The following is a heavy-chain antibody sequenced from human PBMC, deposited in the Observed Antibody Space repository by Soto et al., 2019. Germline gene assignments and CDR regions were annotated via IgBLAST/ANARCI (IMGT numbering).Heavy chain of an antibody. CDR2: ISESGHHT. Sequence: GGSLRLSCAASGFPSSTYALNWVRQAPGKGPEWVSTISESGHHTNYADSVKGRFTISRDKSKNTLSLQMNSLRVDDAAIYYCTKSDGCGGGACYTGTYYYFDVWGRGTLVTVSS. CDR1: GFPSSTYA. CDR3: TKSDGCGGGACYTGTYYYFDV. V-gene: IGHV3-23*01. J-gene: IGHJ2*01. D-gene: IGHD3-16*02.